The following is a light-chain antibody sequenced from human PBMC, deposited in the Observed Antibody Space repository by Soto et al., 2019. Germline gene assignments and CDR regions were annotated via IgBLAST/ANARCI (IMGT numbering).Light chain of an antibody. CDR1: QSISSY. J-gene: IGKJ4*01. V-gene: IGKV1-39*01. CDR2: AAS. Sequence: DIQMTQSPSSLSASVGDRVTITCRASQSISSYLNWYQQKPGKAPKLLIYAASSLQSGVPSRFSGSGSGTDFTLTISSLQPEDFATYYCQQSYSTPPTLTFGGGTKAEIK. CDR3: QQSYSTPPTLT.